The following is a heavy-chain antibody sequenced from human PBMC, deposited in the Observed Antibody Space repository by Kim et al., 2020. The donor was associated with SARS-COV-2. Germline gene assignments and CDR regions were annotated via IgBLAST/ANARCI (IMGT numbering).Heavy chain of an antibody. Sequence: ASVKVSCKASGYTFTSYAMHWVRQAPGQRLEWMGWINAGNGNSKYSQKFQGRVTITRDTSASTAYMELSSLRSEDTAVYYCARTALGGYDFGFDYWGQGTLVTVSS. CDR1: GYTFTSYA. V-gene: IGHV1-3*01. CDR2: INAGNGNS. D-gene: IGHD5-12*01. J-gene: IGHJ4*02. CDR3: ARTALGGYDFGFDY.